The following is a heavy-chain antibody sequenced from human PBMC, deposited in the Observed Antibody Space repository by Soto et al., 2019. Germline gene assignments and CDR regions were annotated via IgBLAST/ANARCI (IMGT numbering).Heavy chain of an antibody. V-gene: IGHV4-59*01. CDR2: ISYSERT. D-gene: IGHD5-18*01. J-gene: IGHJ4*02. Sequence: SETVSHTCYLSGDSIGSYYWSWIRPPPGKGLEWIGSISYSERTNYNPSLKSRVTISVDTSKNQFSLKLSSVTAADTAVYYCARATAMAPRFFDYWGQGTL. CDR3: ARATAMAPRFFDY. CDR1: GDSIGSYY.